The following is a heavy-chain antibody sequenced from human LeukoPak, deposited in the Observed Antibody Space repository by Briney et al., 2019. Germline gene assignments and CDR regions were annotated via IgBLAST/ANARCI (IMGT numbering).Heavy chain of an antibody. J-gene: IGHJ4*02. CDR2: ISYDGNHK. CDR3: AKEFGGSYSDY. CDR1: GFTFSSYG. Sequence: PEGSLRLSCAASGFTFSSYGMRWVRQAPGKGLEWVAIISYDGNHKYYADSVKGRFTVSRDNSKNTLYLQVNSLRAEDTAVYYCAKEFGGSYSDYWGQGTLVTVSS. V-gene: IGHV3-30*18. D-gene: IGHD1-26*01.